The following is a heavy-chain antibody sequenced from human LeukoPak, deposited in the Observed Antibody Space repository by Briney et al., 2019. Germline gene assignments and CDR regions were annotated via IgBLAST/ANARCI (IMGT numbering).Heavy chain of an antibody. Sequence: SETLSLTCTVSGGSISSYYWSWIRQPPGKGLEWIGYIYYSGSTNYNPSLKSRVTISVDTSKNQFSLKLSSVTAADTAVYYCARENGDYVFFDYWGQGTLVTVSS. CDR2: IYYSGST. J-gene: IGHJ4*02. V-gene: IGHV4-59*01. CDR3: ARENGDYVFFDY. D-gene: IGHD4-17*01. CDR1: GGSISSYY.